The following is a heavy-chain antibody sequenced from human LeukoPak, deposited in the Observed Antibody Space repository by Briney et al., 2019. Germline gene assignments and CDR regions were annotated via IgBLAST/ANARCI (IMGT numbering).Heavy chain of an antibody. J-gene: IGHJ4*02. Sequence: PGGSLRLSCAASGFTFSSHEMNWVRQAPGKGLEWVSYISSSGSTIFYADSVKGRFTISRDNAKNSLYLQMNSLRAEDTAVYYCARDMAAPGDYWGQGTLVTVSS. CDR3: ARDMAAPGDY. D-gene: IGHD6-13*01. CDR2: ISSSGSTI. V-gene: IGHV3-48*03. CDR1: GFTFSSHE.